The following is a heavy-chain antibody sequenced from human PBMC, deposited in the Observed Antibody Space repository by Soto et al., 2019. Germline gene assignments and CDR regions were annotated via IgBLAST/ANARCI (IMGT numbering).Heavy chain of an antibody. D-gene: IGHD2-2*01. V-gene: IGHV4-39*01. Sequence: SETLSLTCTVSGGSISSSIYYWGWIRQPPGNGLEWIGSIYYSGSTYYNPSLKSRVTISVDTSKNQFSLKLSSVTAADTAVYYCARRGFDCSSTSCYPVWFDPWGQGPMITFSS. CDR3: ARRGFDCSSTSCYPVWFDP. J-gene: IGHJ5*02. CDR2: IYYSGST. CDR1: GGSISSSIYY.